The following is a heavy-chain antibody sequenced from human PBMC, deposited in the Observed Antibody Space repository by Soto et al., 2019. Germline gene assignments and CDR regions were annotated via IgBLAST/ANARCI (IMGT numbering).Heavy chain of an antibody. CDR1: GFTFSSYG. Sequence: QVQLVESGGGVVQPGRSLRLSCAASGFTFSSYGMHWVRQAPGKGLEWVAVISYDGSNKYYADSVKGRFTISRDNSKNTLYLQMNSLRAEDTAVYYCAKEFVDFWSGYRQPHFDYWGQGTLVTVSS. CDR2: ISYDGSNK. CDR3: AKEFVDFWSGYRQPHFDY. V-gene: IGHV3-30*18. J-gene: IGHJ4*02. D-gene: IGHD3-3*01.